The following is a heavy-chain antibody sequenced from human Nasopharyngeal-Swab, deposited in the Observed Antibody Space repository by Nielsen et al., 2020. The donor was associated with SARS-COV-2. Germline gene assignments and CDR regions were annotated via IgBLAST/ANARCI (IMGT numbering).Heavy chain of an antibody. J-gene: IGHJ3*02. CDR3: ARMRRVYDYVWGSCRSDAFDI. CDR1: GFSLTTARMR. D-gene: IGHD3-16*02. CDR2: IFSNDEN. V-gene: IGHV2-26*01. Sequence: SGPTLAKPTEILTLPCTVSGFSLTTARMRVSWIRQPPGKSLEWLAHIFSNDENSYSPSLKSRPTIYKDTSKSQVVLTMTNMDPVDTATYYCARMRRVYDYVWGSCRSDAFDIWGQGTMVTVSS.